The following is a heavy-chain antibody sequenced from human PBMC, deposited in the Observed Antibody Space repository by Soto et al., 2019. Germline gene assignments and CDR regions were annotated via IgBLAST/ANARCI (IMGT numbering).Heavy chain of an antibody. CDR2: IYYSGST. D-gene: IGHD3-3*01. V-gene: IGHV4-31*03. CDR1: GGSISSGGYY. CDR3: ARAVRFLEWLYFDP. J-gene: IGHJ4*02. Sequence: SETLSLTCTVSGGSISSGGYYWSWIRQHPGKGLEWIGYIYYSGSTHYNPSLKSRVTISVDTSKNQFSLKLSSVTAADTAVYYCARAVRFLEWLYFDPWGQGTLVTVSS.